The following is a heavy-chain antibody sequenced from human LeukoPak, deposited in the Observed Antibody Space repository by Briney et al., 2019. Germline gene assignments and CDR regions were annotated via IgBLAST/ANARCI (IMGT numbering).Heavy chain of an antibody. J-gene: IGHJ4*02. CDR3: ARDLGGSMSAYYFDY. Sequence: ASVKVSCKASGYTFTGYYMHWVRQAPGQGLEWMGWINPNTGGTNYAQKFQGRVTMTRDTSISTAYMEVSRLRSDDTAVYYCARDLGGSMSAYYFDYWGQGTLVTVSS. D-gene: IGHD3-3*01. CDR2: INPNTGGT. V-gene: IGHV1-2*02. CDR1: GYTFTGYY.